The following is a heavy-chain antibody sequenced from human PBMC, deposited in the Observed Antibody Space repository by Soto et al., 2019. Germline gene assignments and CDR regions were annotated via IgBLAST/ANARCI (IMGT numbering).Heavy chain of an antibody. D-gene: IGHD5-12*01. CDR2: VKDGGHT. CDR3: ARGQEGVVATH. CDR1: GGSLSGYY. V-gene: IGHV4-34*01. Sequence: QVQLQQWGAGLLKPSETLSLNCAVTGGSLSGYYWSWIRQPPGKGLEWIGEVKDGGHTNYSPSLRGRVTISSGTSNHRFSLRLNPVTAADTGVYYCARGQEGVVATHWDQGSLVTVSS. J-gene: IGHJ4*02.